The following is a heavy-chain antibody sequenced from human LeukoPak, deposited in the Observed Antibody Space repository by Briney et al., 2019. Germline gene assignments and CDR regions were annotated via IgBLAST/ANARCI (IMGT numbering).Heavy chain of an antibody. D-gene: IGHD4-17*01. J-gene: IGHJ4*02. CDR2: IYPSGTT. V-gene: IGHV4-4*07. Sequence: IPSETLSLTCSLFGASVSINYWSWIRQPAGKGLEWIGRIYPSGTTHYNPSPKSRVTMSVDTPKNQFSLKVTSVTAANTALYYCANDYGDWGQGTLVTVSS. CDR3: ANDYGD. CDR1: GASVSINY.